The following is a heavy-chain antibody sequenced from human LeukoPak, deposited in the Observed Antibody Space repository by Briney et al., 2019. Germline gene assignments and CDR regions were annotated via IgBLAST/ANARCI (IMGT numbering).Heavy chain of an antibody. CDR1: GGSFSGYY. D-gene: IGHD6-6*01. CDR2: IYYSGST. V-gene: IGHV4-59*01. Sequence: PSETLSLTCAVYGGSFSGYYWSWIRQPPGKGLEWIGYIYYSGSTNYNPSLKSRVTISVDTSKEQVSLILSSVTAADTAVYYCARVAARYVGMDVWGQGTTVTVSS. J-gene: IGHJ6*02. CDR3: ARVAARYVGMDV.